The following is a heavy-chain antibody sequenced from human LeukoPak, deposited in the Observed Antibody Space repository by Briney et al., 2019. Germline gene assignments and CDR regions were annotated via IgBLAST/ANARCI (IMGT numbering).Heavy chain of an antibody. CDR1: GGTFSSYA. J-gene: IGHJ4*02. V-gene: IGHV1-69*05. CDR3: ARNGYYDSSGYYYPFDY. CDR2: IIPIFGTA. Sequence: GSSVKVFCKASGGTFSSYAISWVRQAPGQGLEWMGGIIPIFGTANYAQKFQGRVTITTDESTSTAYMELSSLRSEDTAVYYCARNGYYDSSGYYYPFDYWGQGTLVTVSS. D-gene: IGHD3-22*01.